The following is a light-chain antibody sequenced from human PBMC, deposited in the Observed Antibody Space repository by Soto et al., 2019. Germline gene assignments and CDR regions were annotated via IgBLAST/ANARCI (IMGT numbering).Light chain of an antibody. Sequence: QSALTQPASVSGSPGQSITISCSGTSSDVGVYNSVSWYRQDPGKAPKLMIYDVTNRPSGVSNRFSGSKSGNTASLTISGLQAEDEADYYCSSFTSSITSVFGTGTKVTVL. V-gene: IGLV2-14*01. J-gene: IGLJ1*01. CDR3: SSFTSSITSV. CDR1: SSDVGVYNS. CDR2: DVT.